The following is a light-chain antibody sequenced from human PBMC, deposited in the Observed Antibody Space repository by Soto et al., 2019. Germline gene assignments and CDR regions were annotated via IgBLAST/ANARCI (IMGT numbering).Light chain of an antibody. J-gene: IGKJ4*01. Sequence: TQYPLSLPVTPGEPASISCRSSQSLLHTNGNNYLNCYQHKPGKALKLLIYAASSLQSGVPSRFSGSGSGTDFTLTISSLQPEDFATYYRQQSYSSPLTFGGGTKVDIK. CDR1: QSLLHTNGNNY. CDR3: QQSYSSPLT. CDR2: AAS. V-gene: IGKV1-39*01.